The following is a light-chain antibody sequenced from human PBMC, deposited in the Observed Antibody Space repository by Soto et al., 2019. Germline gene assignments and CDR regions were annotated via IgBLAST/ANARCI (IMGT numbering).Light chain of an antibody. J-gene: IGKJ4*01. CDR2: DAS. CDR3: QQYDKWPPT. CDR1: QSISSK. V-gene: IGKV3-15*01. Sequence: EIVMTQSPATLSVSPGERATLSCGASQSISSKLAWYQQRPGQAPRLLIFDASTRATGVPVRFRGSGSGTEFTLTISGLQSEDFAVYCCQQYDKWPPTFGGGTKVEIK.